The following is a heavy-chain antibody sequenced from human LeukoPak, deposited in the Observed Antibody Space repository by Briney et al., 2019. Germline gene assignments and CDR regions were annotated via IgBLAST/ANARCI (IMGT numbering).Heavy chain of an antibody. J-gene: IGHJ4*02. D-gene: IGHD3-3*01. V-gene: IGHV1-18*01. CDR1: GYTFTSYG. Sequence: ASVKVSCKASGYTFTSYGISWVRQAPGQGLEWMGWISAYNGNTNYAQKLQGRVTMTTDTSTSTAYMELRSLRSDDTAVYYCARDSYDFWSGYYPTIGPLDYWGQGTLVTVSS. CDR3: ARDSYDFWSGYYPTIGPLDY. CDR2: ISAYNGNT.